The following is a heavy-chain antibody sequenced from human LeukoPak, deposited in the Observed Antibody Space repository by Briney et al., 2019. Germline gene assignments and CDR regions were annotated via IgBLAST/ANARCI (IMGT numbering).Heavy chain of an antibody. CDR1: GFTFSSYS. CDR2: ISSSSTI. Sequence: GGSLRLSCAASGFTFSSYSMNWVRQAPGKGLEWVSYISSSSTIYYADSVQGRFIISRDNAKNSLYLQMNSLRAEDTAVYYCAPPGGGWFHVWGQGTLVTVSS. V-gene: IGHV3-48*01. J-gene: IGHJ4*02. CDR3: APPGGGWFHV. D-gene: IGHD2-15*01.